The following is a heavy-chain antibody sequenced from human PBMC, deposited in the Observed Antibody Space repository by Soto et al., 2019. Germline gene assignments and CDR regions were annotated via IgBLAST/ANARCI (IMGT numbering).Heavy chain of an antibody. CDR3: AKDDWPKKAATNIDY. Sequence: GGSLRLSCAASGFTFSSYGMHWVRQAPGKGLEWVAVISYDGSNKYYADSVKGRFTISRDNSKNTLHLQMNSLRAEDTAVYYCAKDDWPKKAATNIDYWGQGTLVTVSS. CDR1: GFTFSSYG. D-gene: IGHD5-12*01. J-gene: IGHJ4*02. V-gene: IGHV3-30*18. CDR2: ISYDGSNK.